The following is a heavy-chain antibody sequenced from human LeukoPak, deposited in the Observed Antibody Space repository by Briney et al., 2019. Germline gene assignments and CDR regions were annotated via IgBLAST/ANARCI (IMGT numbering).Heavy chain of an antibody. CDR2: ISYGGGNK. J-gene: IGHJ4*02. V-gene: IGHV3-30*18. CDR1: GFTFSIYV. Sequence: GGSLRLSCAASGFTFSIYVMHWVRQAPGRGLEWVALISYGGGNKYYADSVKGRFSISRDDSKNTLYLQMNSLRDEDTAVYYCAKAHTSGMYYFDYWGQGSLVIVSS. D-gene: IGHD6-19*01. CDR3: AKAHTSGMYYFDY.